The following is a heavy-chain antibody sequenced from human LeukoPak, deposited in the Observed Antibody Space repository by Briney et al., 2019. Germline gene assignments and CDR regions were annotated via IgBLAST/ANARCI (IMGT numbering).Heavy chain of an antibody. CDR1: GVSISSYY. V-gene: IGHV4-59*01. D-gene: IGHD5-18*01. J-gene: IGHJ4*02. CDR3: ARGGYSYGPRHFDY. CDR2: IYYSGST. Sequence: SETLSLTCTVSGVSISSYYWSWIRQPPGKGLEWIGYIYYSGSTNYNPSLNSRVTISVDTSKNQFSLKLSSVTAADTAVYYCARGGYSYGPRHFDYWGQGTLVTVSS.